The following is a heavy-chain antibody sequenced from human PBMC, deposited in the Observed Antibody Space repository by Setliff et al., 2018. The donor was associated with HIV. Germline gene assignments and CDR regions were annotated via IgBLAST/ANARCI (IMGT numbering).Heavy chain of an antibody. CDR1: GYFISSGYY. CDR3: ARHICDTTACYGFDI. V-gene: IGHV4-38-2*01. D-gene: IGHD1-26*01. Sequence: PSETLSLTCAVSGYFISSGYYWGWIRQPPGKAPEWIGYVYNSGTTKYNPSLKSRVTISVDTSKNQLYLRLTSVTPADTAVYYCARHICDTTACYGFDIWGPGTMVTVSS. CDR2: VYNSGTT. J-gene: IGHJ3*02.